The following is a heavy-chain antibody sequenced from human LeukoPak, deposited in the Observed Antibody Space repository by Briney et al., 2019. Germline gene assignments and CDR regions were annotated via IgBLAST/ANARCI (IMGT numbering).Heavy chain of an antibody. D-gene: IGHD6-19*01. CDR3: ARGVEQWLPFDY. CDR1: GGSFSGYY. CDR2: INHSGST. Sequence: SETLSLTCAVYGGSFSGYYWSWIRQPPGKGLEWIGEINHSGSTNYNPSLKSRVTISVDTSKNQFSLKLSSVTAADTAVYYCARGVEQWLPFDYWGQGTLVTVPS. V-gene: IGHV4-34*01. J-gene: IGHJ4*02.